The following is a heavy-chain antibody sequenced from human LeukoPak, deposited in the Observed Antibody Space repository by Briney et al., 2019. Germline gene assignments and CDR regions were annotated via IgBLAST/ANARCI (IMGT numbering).Heavy chain of an antibody. CDR1: GSSISSYY. CDR3: ASHSSGWYREAFDI. CDR2: IYTSGST. D-gene: IGHD6-19*01. J-gene: IGHJ3*02. Sequence: KPSGTLPLTCPVSGSSISSYYWSCIRQPAGKGLEWIGRIYTSGSTNYNPSLKSRVTMSVDTSKNQFSLKLSSVTAADTAVYYCASHSSGWYREAFDIWGQGTMVTVSS. V-gene: IGHV4-4*07.